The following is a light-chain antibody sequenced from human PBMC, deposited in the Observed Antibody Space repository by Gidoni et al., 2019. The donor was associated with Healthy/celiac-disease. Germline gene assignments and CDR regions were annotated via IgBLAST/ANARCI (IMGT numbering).Light chain of an antibody. J-gene: IGKJ2*01. CDR2: DAS. V-gene: IGKV1-33*01. CDR3: QQYDNLPYT. CDR1: QDISNY. Sequence: DIQMTPSPSSLSASVGDRVTITCQASQDISNYLNWYQQKPGKAPKLLIYDASNLETGAPSRFSGSGSGTDFTFTISSLQPEDIATYYCQQYDNLPYTFGQXTKLEIK.